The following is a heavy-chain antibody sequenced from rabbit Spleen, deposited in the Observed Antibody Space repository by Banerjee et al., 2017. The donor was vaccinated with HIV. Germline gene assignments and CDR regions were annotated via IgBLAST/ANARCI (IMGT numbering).Heavy chain of an antibody. CDR2: INIVTGKT. V-gene: IGHV1S40*01. D-gene: IGHD5-1*01. J-gene: IGHJ4*01. CDR3: ARDLVTVIGWNFNL. CDR1: GFSFSSSYY. Sequence: QSLEESGGDLVKPGASLTLTCTASGFSFSSSYYMCWVRQAPGKGLEWIACINIVTGKTVYASWAKGRFIMSRTSSTTVFLQMTSLTAADTATYFCARDLVTVIGWNFNLWGPGTLVTVS.